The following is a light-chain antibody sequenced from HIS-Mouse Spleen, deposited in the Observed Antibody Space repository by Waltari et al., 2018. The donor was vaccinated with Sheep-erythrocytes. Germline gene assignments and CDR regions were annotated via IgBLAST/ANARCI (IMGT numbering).Light chain of an antibody. V-gene: IGLV3-10*01. Sequence: SYVLTQPPSVSVAPGQTARITCGGNNIGRKRVHWYQQKSGQAPVLVIYEDSKRPSGIPERFSGSSSGTMATLTISGAQVEDDADYYCYSTDSSGNHWVFGGGTKLTVL. CDR2: EDS. CDR3: YSTDSSGNHWV. CDR1: NIGRKR. J-gene: IGLJ3*02.